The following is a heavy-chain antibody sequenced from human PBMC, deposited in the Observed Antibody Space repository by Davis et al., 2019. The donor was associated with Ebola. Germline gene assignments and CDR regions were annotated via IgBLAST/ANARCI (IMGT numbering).Heavy chain of an antibody. CDR2: INAGNGNT. Sequence: VSVKVSCKASGYTFTSYYMHWVRQAPGQRLEWMGWINAGNGNTKYSQKFQGRVTITRDTSASTAYMELSSLRSEDTAVYYCARALGDIVLMVYAMTYGMDVWGQGTTVTVSS. V-gene: IGHV1-3*01. J-gene: IGHJ6*02. CDR3: ARALGDIVLMVYAMTYGMDV. D-gene: IGHD2-8*01. CDR1: GYTFTSYY.